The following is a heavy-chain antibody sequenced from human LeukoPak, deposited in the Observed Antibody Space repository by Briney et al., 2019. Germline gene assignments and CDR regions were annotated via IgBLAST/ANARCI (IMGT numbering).Heavy chain of an antibody. Sequence: GGSLRLSCAASGFIFSSSGMHWVRQAPGKGLECVALISYDGDYKYYADSVKGRFTLSRDNSKNTLYLQLNSLRTEDTAVYYCAKDPYGGNSHYYYYMDVWGKGTTVTVSS. J-gene: IGHJ6*03. D-gene: IGHD4-23*01. CDR2: ISYDGDYK. CDR3: AKDPYGGNSHYYYYMDV. V-gene: IGHV3-30*18. CDR1: GFIFSSSG.